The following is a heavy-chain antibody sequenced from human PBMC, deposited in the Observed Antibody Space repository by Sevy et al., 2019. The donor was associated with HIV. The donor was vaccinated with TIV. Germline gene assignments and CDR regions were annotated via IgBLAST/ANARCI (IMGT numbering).Heavy chain of an antibody. J-gene: IGHJ4*02. V-gene: IGHV1-24*01. CDR2: FDPEDGKT. D-gene: IGHD3-22*01. Sequence: ASVKVSCKVSGYTLTKLSMHWVRQAPGKGLEWMGTFDPEDGKTIYAQKFQGRVTMTEDTSIDTAYMELSSLRSEDTAVFYCAITKGYYDNSGYPFDYWGQGTLVTVSS. CDR1: GYTLTKLS. CDR3: AITKGYYDNSGYPFDY.